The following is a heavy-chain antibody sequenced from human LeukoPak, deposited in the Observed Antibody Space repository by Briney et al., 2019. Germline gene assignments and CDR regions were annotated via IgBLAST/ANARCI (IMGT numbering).Heavy chain of an antibody. V-gene: IGHV3-15*01. CDR2: IKSKTDGGTT. Sequence: PGGSLRLSCAASGFTFSNAWMSWVRRAPGKGLEWVGRIKSKTDGGTTDYAAPVKGRFTISRDDSKNTLYLQMNSLKTEDTAVYYCTTDRPVDTAMVVYYYGMDVWGQGTTVTVSS. CDR3: TTDRPVDTAMVVYYYGMDV. D-gene: IGHD5-18*01. CDR1: GFTFSNAW. J-gene: IGHJ6*02.